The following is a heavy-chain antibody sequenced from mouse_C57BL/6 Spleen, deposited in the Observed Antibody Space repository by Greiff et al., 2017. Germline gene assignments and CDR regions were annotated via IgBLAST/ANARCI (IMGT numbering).Heavy chain of an antibody. D-gene: IGHD1-1*01. CDR1: GFNFTDYY. Sequence: EVQLVESGAELVKPGASVKLSCTASGFNFTDYYMHWVKQRTEQGLEWIGRIDPEDGDTKYAPKFQGKATITADTSSNTAYLQLSSLTSEDTAVYYCARGEYYCGSSSWFAYWGQGTLVTVSA. CDR2: IDPEDGDT. CDR3: ARGEYYCGSSSWFAY. J-gene: IGHJ3*01. V-gene: IGHV14-2*01.